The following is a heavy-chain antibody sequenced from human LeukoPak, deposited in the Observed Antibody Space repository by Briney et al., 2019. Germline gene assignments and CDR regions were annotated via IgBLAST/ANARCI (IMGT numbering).Heavy chain of an antibody. Sequence: GGSLRLSCAASGFTFSDYTMNWVRQAPGKGLEWLSSIGTAGNYIFYADSVQGRFTISRDNANDSLYLEMKSLRVEDTATYYCATNLFCASASCLWGQGTLVTVSS. V-gene: IGHV3-21*01. D-gene: IGHD2-2*01. J-gene: IGHJ4*02. CDR1: GFTFSDYT. CDR3: ATNLFCASASCL. CDR2: IGTAGNYI.